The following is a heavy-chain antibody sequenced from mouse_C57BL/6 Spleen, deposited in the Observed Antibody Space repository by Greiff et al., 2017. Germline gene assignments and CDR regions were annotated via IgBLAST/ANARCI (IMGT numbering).Heavy chain of an antibody. J-gene: IGHJ4*01. V-gene: IGHV1-7*01. D-gene: IGHD2-3*01. CDR1: GYTFTSYW. Sequence: QVQLQQSGAELAKPGASVKLSCKASGYTFTSYWMHWVKQRPGQGLEWIGYINPSSGYTKYNQKFKDKATLTADKSSSTAYMQLSSLTYEDSAVYYCAREVARVYGGYYDAVDYWGQGTSVTVSS. CDR2: INPSSGYT. CDR3: AREVARVYGGYYDAVDY.